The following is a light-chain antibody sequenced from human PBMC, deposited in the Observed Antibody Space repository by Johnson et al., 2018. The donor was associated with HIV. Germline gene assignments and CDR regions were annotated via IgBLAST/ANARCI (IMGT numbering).Light chain of an antibody. V-gene: IGLV3-1*01. Sequence: VLTQPPSVSVSPGQTASITCSGDKLGDKYACWYQQKPGQSPVLVIYQDSKRPSGIPDRFSGSKSGTSATLGITGLQTVDEADYYCGTWDSSLSAPVFGTGSKVTVL. CDR3: GTWDSSLSAPV. J-gene: IGLJ1*01. CDR1: KLGDKY. CDR2: QDS.